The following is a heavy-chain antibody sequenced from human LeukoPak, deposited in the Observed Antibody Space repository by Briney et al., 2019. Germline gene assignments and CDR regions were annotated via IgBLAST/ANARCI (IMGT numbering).Heavy chain of an antibody. D-gene: IGHD3-10*01. CDR3: ARDPSYGSGTYFDY. V-gene: IGHV3-64*01. CDR1: GFTFSSYA. CDR2: ISSRGGST. Sequence: GGSPRLSCIASGFTFSSYAMNWVRQAPGKGLEYVSTISSRGGSTHYASSVKGRFTISRDNSKNTLYLQMASLTTEDMAVYYCARDPSYGSGTYFDYWGQGTLVTVSS. J-gene: IGHJ4*02.